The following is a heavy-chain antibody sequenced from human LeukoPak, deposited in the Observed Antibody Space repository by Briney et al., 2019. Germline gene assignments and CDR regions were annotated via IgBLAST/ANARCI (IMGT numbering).Heavy chain of an antibody. Sequence: GGSLRLSCAASGFTFSSYAMSWVRQAPGKGLEWVSAISGSGGSTYYADSVKGRFTISRDKSKNTLYLQMHSLRAEDTAVYYCAKDPSLRVTLPLWGRGTLVTVSS. D-gene: IGHD2-21*02. CDR3: AKDPSLRVTLPL. CDR2: ISGSGGST. CDR1: GFTFSSYA. J-gene: IGHJ4*02. V-gene: IGHV3-23*01.